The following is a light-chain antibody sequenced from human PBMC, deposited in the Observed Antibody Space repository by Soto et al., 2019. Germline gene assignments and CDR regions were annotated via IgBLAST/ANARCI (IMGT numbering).Light chain of an antibody. CDR2: GAS. CDR1: QTVTRSY. J-gene: IGKJ1*01. Sequence: EIVLTQSPGTMSLSPGERVTLSCRASQTVTRSYLAWYQQKPGQAPRLLIHGASTRAPGIPARFSGSGSGTDFSLTISSLQSEDFAVYYCHQYDHWPQTFGQGTKVDI. V-gene: IGKV3-15*01. CDR3: HQYDHWPQT.